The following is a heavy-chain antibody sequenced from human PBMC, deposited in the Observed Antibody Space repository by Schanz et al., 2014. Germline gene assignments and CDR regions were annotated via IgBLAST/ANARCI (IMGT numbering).Heavy chain of an antibody. Sequence: VQLEESGGGLVQPGGSLRLSCAASGFSFSTHAMSWVRQAPGQGLEWVSGINTSGGSRYYAESVKGRFTISRDNSKNLVVLQMNSLRVDDTAVYYCTKEDATALWYFEHWGQGTLVTVSS. CDR3: TKEDATALWYFEH. D-gene: IGHD6-13*01. CDR1: GFSFSTHA. J-gene: IGHJ4*02. V-gene: IGHV3-23*04. CDR2: INTSGGSR.